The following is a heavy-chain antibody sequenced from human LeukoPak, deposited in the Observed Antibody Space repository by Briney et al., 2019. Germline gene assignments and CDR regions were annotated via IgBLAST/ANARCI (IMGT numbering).Heavy chain of an antibody. CDR1: GFTFSSYA. J-gene: IGHJ4*02. Sequence: GGSLRLSCAASGFTFSSYAMSWVRQAPGKGLEWVSAISGSGGSTYYADSVKGRFTISRDNSENTLYLQMNSLRAEDTAVYYCAKARIPYDYVWGSYRPDFDYWGQGTLVTVSS. D-gene: IGHD3-16*02. V-gene: IGHV3-23*01. CDR3: AKARIPYDYVWGSYRPDFDY. CDR2: ISGSGGST.